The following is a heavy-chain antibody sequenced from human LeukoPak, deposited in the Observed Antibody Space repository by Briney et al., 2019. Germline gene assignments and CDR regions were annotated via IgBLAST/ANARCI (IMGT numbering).Heavy chain of an antibody. CDR2: IYYSGST. CDR1: GGSISSGGYY. CDR3: ARGTKGSGPFY. J-gene: IGHJ4*02. V-gene: IGHV4-31*03. D-gene: IGHD2-15*01. Sequence: SQTLSLTCTVSGGSISSGGYYWSWIRQHPGKGLEWIGYIYYSGSTYYNPSLKSRVTISVDMSKNQSSLKLSSVTAADTAVYYCARGTKGSGPFYWGQGTLVTVSS.